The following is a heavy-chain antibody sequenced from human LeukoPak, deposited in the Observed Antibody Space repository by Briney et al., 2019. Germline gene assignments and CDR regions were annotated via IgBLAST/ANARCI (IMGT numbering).Heavy chain of an antibody. D-gene: IGHD3-22*01. CDR3: AKATNYYDSGLYFDY. Sequence: GGSLRLSCAASGFTFSSNGMHWVRQAPGKGLEWVAVIWYDGSHKYYADSVKARFTISRDTSKSTLYLQMNSLRAEDTAVYYCAKATNYYDSGLYFDYWGQGTPVTVSS. CDR2: IWYDGSHK. V-gene: IGHV3-33*06. J-gene: IGHJ4*02. CDR1: GFTFSSNG.